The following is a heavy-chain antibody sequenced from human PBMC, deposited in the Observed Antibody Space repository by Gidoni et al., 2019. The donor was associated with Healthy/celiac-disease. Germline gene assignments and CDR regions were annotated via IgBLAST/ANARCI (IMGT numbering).Heavy chain of an antibody. V-gene: IGHV3-23*01. D-gene: IGHD5-18*01. J-gene: IGHJ3*02. CDR1: GFTVSSYA. CDR2: ISGSGGST. CDR3: AKVGYSYGSAFDI. Sequence: EVQLLESGGGLVQHGGSLRLSCAASGFTVSSYAMSWVRQAPGKGLEWVSAISGSGGSTYYADSVKGRFTISRDNSKNTLYLQMNSLRAEDTAVYYCAKVGYSYGSAFDIWGQGTMVTVSS.